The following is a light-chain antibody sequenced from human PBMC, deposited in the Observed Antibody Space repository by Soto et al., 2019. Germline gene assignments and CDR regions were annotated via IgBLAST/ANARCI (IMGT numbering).Light chain of an antibody. J-gene: IGKJ2*01. CDR3: QQYGSSPYT. CDR1: QRIVSNY. CDR2: DAS. V-gene: IGKV3-20*01. Sequence: EIVLTQSPGTLSLSPGERATLSCRASQRIVSNYLAWYQQKPGQAPRLLIFDASSRATGIPDRFRGSGSGTDFTLTVSRLDPEDFAVYYCQQYGSSPYTFGQGTKVDIK.